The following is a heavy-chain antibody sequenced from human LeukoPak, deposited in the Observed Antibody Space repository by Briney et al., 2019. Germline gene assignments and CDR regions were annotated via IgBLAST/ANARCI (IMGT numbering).Heavy chain of an antibody. CDR1: GYNFTEHY. D-gene: IGHD3-22*01. V-gene: IGHV1-2*06. Sequence: AASVKVSCKASGYNFTEHYMHGVGQAPGQGLQYMGRIKPDTGYTNSAQLRNGGVTMTRETSISTAFMKLTSLRSDDTAVYYCAREYDSSGDYWGHDAFDIWGQGTMVTVSS. J-gene: IGHJ3*02. CDR2: IKPDTGYT. CDR3: AREYDSSGDYWGHDAFDI.